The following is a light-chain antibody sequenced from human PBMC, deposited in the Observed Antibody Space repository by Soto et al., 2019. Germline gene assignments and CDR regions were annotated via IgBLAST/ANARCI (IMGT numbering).Light chain of an antibody. CDR2: DLN. V-gene: IGLV2-14*03. J-gene: IGLJ2*01. Sequence: QSALTQPASVSGSPGQSITISCTGTSSDIGGYNYVSWYQQHPGKAPKLMIYDLNNRPSGVSSRFSASTSGNTASLTISGLQAEDEADYYGSSYTTASTLHVLFGGGTKLTVL. CDR1: SSDIGGYNY. CDR3: SSYTTASTLHVL.